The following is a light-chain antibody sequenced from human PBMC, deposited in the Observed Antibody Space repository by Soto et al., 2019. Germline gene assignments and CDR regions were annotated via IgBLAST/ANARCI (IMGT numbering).Light chain of an antibody. CDR1: SSDVGGDNY. CDR3: CSYGGTYTLYV. J-gene: IGLJ1*01. CDR2: DVS. Sequence: QSALTQPASVTGSPGESIAISCTGTSSDVGGDNYVSWYQQYPGKAPKVMIYDVSKRPSGVPDRFSGSRSGNTASLTISGLQTEDEADYYCCSYGGTYTLYVFGTGTKLTVL. V-gene: IGLV2-11*01.